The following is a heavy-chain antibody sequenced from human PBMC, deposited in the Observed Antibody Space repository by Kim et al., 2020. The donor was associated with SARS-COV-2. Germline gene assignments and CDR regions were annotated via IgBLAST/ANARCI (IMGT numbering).Heavy chain of an antibody. Sequence: SETLSLTCAVYGGSFSGYYWSWIRQPPGKGLEWIGEINHSGSTNYNPSLKSRVTISVDTSKNQFSLKLSSVTAADTAVYYCASTMTIRRYYGMDVWGQGTTVTVSS. CDR2: INHSGST. V-gene: IGHV4-34*01. J-gene: IGHJ6*02. CDR3: ASTMTIRRYYGMDV. CDR1: GGSFSGYY. D-gene: IGHD2-2*01.